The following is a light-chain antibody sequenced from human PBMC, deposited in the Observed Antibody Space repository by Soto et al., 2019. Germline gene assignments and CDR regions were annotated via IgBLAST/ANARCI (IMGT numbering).Light chain of an antibody. J-gene: IGLJ2*01. V-gene: IGLV2-8*02. CDR2: EVS. CDR1: SSDVGGSKY. CDR3: SSYAGSNNLV. Sequence: QSALTQPPSASRSPGQSVTISCTGTSSDVGGSKYVSWYQQHPGKAPILMIYEVSKRPSGVPDRFSGSKSGNTASLTVSGLQAEDEADYYCSSYAGSNNLVFGGGTKLTVL.